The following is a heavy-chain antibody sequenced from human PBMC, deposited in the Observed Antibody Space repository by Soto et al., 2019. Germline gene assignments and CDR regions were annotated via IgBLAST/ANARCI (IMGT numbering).Heavy chain of an antibody. CDR2: IIPIFGTA. Sequence: SVKVSCKASVGTFSSYAISWVRQAPGQGLEWMGGIIPIFGTANYAQKFQGRVTITADESTSTAYMELSSLRSEDAAVYYCARGSYYEPYGMDVWGQGTTVTVSS. CDR1: VGTFSSYA. V-gene: IGHV1-69*13. CDR3: ARGSYYEPYGMDV. D-gene: IGHD3-22*01. J-gene: IGHJ6*02.